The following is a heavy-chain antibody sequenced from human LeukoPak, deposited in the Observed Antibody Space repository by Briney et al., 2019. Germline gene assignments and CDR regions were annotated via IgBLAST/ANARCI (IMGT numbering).Heavy chain of an antibody. J-gene: IGHJ4*02. V-gene: IGHV4-34*01. CDR3: AREYCTNGVCQTIDY. CDR1: GGSFSGYY. CDR2: INHSGST. D-gene: IGHD2-8*01. Sequence: PSETLSLTCAVYGGSFSGYYWSWIRQPPGKGLEWIGEINHSGSTNYNPSLKSRVTISVDTSKNQFSLKLSSVTAADTAVYYCAREYCTNGVCQTIDYWGQGTLVTVSS.